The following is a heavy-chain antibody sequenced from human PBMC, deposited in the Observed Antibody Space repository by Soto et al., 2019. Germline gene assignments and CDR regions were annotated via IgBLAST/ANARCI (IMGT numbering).Heavy chain of an antibody. D-gene: IGHD1-26*01. Sequence: PSGTLSLTCTVPGGSISSNWWSWVRPPQGKGLEWIGEIYHSGSTNYTPSLKSRVTISVDKSKNQFSLKLSSVTAADTAVYYCARVSGSYYYGMDVWGQGTTVTVS. CDR2: IYHSGST. V-gene: IGHV4-4*02. J-gene: IGHJ6*02. CDR1: GGSISSNW. CDR3: ARVSGSYYYGMDV.